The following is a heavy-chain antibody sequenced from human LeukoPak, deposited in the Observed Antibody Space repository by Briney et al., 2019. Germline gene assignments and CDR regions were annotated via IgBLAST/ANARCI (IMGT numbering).Heavy chain of an antibody. CDR1: GGSFSGYY. V-gene: IGHV4-59*10. Sequence: SETLSLTCAVYGGSFSGYYWSWIRQPAGKGLEWIGRIYTSGSTNYNPSLKSRVTISVDTSKNQFSLKLSSVTAADTAVYYCASFVVAATYYYYMDVWGKGTTVTVSS. CDR3: ASFVVAATYYYYMDV. CDR2: IYTSGST. D-gene: IGHD2-15*01. J-gene: IGHJ6*03.